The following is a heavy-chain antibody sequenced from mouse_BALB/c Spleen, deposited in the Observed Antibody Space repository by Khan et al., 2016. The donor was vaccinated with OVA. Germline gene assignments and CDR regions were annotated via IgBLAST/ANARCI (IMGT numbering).Heavy chain of an antibody. D-gene: IGHD2-10*02. CDR1: GYSITTDYA. Sequence: EVQLQESGPGLVKPSQSLSLTCTVTGYSITTDYAWNWIRKFPGNKLEWMGYISYSGNTKYNPSLKSRLSITRDTSKNQFFLQLKSVTTEDTARYYWARVYGGDFDYWGQGTSLTVSS. CDR2: ISYSGNT. V-gene: IGHV3-2*02. J-gene: IGHJ2*02. CDR3: ARVYGGDFDY.